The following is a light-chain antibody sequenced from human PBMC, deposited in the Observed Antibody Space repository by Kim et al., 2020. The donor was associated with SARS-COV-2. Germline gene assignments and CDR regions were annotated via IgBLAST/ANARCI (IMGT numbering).Light chain of an antibody. Sequence: GTSGCSRSGGSMARNCVGGGERGAGRAPTTGIYGENERPSGVAERFAGSMESSSNAASLTISGLKTEDEADYYCQSYDVSNHGWVFGGGTQLTVL. CDR2: GEN. CDR1: GGSMARNC. V-gene: IGLV6-57*03. J-gene: IGLJ3*02. CDR3: QSYDVSNHGWV.